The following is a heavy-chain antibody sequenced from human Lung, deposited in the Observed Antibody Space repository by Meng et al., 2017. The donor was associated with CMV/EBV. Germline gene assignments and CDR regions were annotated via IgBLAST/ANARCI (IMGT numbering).Heavy chain of an antibody. V-gene: IGHV4-38-2*02. CDR3: ARSSSTVFWFDP. Sequence: LXCTVSGYSISSGYYWGWIRQPPGKGLEWIGSIYHSGSTYYNPSLKSRVTISVDTSKNQFSLKVSSVTAADTAVYHCARSSSTVFWFDPWGPRT. CDR2: IYHSGST. CDR1: GYSISSGYY. D-gene: IGHD4-11*01. J-gene: IGHJ5*02.